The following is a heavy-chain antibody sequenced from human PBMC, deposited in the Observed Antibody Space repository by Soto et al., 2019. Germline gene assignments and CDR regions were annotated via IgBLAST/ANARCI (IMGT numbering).Heavy chain of an antibody. CDR2: TLPIFGSA. J-gene: IGHJ5*02. Sequence: SVKVSCKASGGTLSNYAISWVRQGPGQGLEWMGGTLPIFGSANYAQKFQGRITITADKSTSTVYLELSSLRSEDTAVYYCARESHDIAVEPVTVRGHFTWFDPWGQGTLVTVSS. CDR1: GGTLSNYA. CDR3: ARESHDIAVEPVTVRGHFTWFDP. D-gene: IGHD2-2*01. V-gene: IGHV1-69*06.